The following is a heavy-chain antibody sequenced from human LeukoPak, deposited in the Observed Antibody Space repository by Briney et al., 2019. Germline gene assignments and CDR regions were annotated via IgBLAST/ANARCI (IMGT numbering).Heavy chain of an antibody. CDR3: ARDAGYCTGGSCWYFDH. J-gene: IGHJ4*02. CDR2: INLNSGGT. D-gene: IGHD2-15*01. Sequence: SVKVSCKASGYTFTDYYMHWVRQAPGQGLEWMGWINLNSGGTNFAQRFQGRVTMTRDTSISTAYMDLSRLISDDTAVYYCARDAGYCTGGSCWYFDHWGQGTLVTVSS. V-gene: IGHV1-2*02. CDR1: GYTFTDYY.